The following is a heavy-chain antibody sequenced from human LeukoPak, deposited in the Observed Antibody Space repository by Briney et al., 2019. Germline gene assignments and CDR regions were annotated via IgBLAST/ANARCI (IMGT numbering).Heavy chain of an antibody. CDR2: IYYSGST. CDR3: AGSTYYYDSSGYLSY. D-gene: IGHD3-22*01. J-gene: IGHJ4*02. Sequence: MPSETLSLTCAVYGGSFSGYYWSWIRQPPGKGLEWIGYIYYSGSTNYNPSLKSRVTISVDTSKNQFSLKLSSVTAADTAVYYCAGSTYYYDSSGYLSYWGQGTLVTVSS. V-gene: IGHV4-59*01. CDR1: GGSFSGYY.